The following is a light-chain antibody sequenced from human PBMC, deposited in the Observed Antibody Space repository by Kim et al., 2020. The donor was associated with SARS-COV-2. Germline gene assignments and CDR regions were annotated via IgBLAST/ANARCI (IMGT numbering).Light chain of an antibody. CDR3: ATWDDSLSGQV. J-gene: IGLJ3*02. V-gene: IGLV1-47*01. Sequence: GQRVTMSCSGSSYNIGSNYVYWYQQLPGTAPKLLIYRNTQRPSGVPDRFSGSKSGTSASLAISGLRSEDEADYYCATWDDSLSGQVFGGGTQLTVL. CDR2: RNT. CDR1: SYNIGSNY.